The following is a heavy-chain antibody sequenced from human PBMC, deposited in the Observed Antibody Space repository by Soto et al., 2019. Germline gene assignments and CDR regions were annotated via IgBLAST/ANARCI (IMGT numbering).Heavy chain of an antibody. J-gene: IGHJ6*02. V-gene: IGHV1-69*01. Sequence: QVQLVQSGAEVKKPGSSVKVSCKASGGTFSSYAISWVRQAPGQGLEWMGGIIPIFGTANYAQKFQGRVTITADESTSTAYMELSSLRSEDTAVYYCASPIGGSSSRLYYYYGMDVWGQGTTVTVSS. CDR2: IIPIFGTA. D-gene: IGHD6-6*01. CDR1: GGTFSSYA. CDR3: ASPIGGSSSRLYYYYGMDV.